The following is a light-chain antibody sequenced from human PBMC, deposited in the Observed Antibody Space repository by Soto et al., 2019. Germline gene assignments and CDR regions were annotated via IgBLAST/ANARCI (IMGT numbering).Light chain of an antibody. CDR3: QQRSSLIT. Sequence: EIVLTQSPATLSLSPGESATLSCRASQSVGPYLAWYQQKPGQAPRLIIYETSNRVTGVPARFSGSGSGTDFTLTTTSAEPEDLAIYYCQQRSSLITFGHGTRLEMK. V-gene: IGKV3-11*01. CDR1: QSVGPY. J-gene: IGKJ5*01. CDR2: ETS.